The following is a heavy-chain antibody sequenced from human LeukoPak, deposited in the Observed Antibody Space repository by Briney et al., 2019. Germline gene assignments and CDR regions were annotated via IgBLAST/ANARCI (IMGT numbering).Heavy chain of an antibody. CDR2: INSDGSST. CDR3: ARGTSGPGTFDY. V-gene: IGHV3-74*01. D-gene: IGHD2-15*01. J-gene: IGHJ4*02. CDR1: GFTISSSW. Sequence: GGSLRLSCAASGFTISSSWMHWVRQAPGKGLVWVSRINSDGSSTSYADSVKGRFTISRDNAKNTLYLQMNSLRAEDTAVYYCARGTSGPGTFDYWGQGTLVTVSS.